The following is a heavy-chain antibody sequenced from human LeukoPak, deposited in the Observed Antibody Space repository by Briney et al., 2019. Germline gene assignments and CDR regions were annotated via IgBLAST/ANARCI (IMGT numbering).Heavy chain of an antibody. V-gene: IGHV4-59*01. J-gene: IGHJ4*02. Sequence: SETLSLTCTVSGGSISSYYWSWIRQPPGKGLEWIGDIYYSGSTNYNPSLKSRVTISVDTSKNQFSLKLSSVTAADTAVYYCVRDRGYDFWSGYYSLYFDYWGQGTLVTVSS. D-gene: IGHD3-3*01. CDR1: GGSISSYY. CDR2: IYYSGST. CDR3: VRDRGYDFWSGYYSLYFDY.